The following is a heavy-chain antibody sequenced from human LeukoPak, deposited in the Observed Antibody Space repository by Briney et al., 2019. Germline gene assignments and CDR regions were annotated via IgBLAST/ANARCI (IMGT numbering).Heavy chain of an antibody. D-gene: IGHD3-3*01. CDR1: GFTFSSYG. Sequence: PGGSLRLSCAASGFTFSSYGMHWVRQAPGKGLEWVAVIWYDGSNKYYADSVKGRFTISRDNSKNTLYLQMNSLRAEDTVVYYCARGYYDFWSGYYGSYYYYGMDVWGQGTTVTVSS. V-gene: IGHV3-33*01. CDR3: ARGYYDFWSGYYGSYYYYGMDV. J-gene: IGHJ6*02. CDR2: IWYDGSNK.